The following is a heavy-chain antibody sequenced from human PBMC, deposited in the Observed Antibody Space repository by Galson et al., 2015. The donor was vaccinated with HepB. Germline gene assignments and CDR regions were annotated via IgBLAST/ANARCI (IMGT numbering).Heavy chain of an antibody. D-gene: IGHD2-21*02. CDR2: ITGDGGLT. CDR1: GFTFDIYA. J-gene: IGHJ4*02. Sequence: SLRLSCAAAGFTFDIYAMSWVRQAPGKGLEWVSVITGDGGLTYYADSVRGRFTISRDNSKNTLYLEMSSLRAEDTAIYYCAKGGSVTASGFESWGQGTLATVSS. CDR3: AKGGSVTASGFES. V-gene: IGHV3-23*01.